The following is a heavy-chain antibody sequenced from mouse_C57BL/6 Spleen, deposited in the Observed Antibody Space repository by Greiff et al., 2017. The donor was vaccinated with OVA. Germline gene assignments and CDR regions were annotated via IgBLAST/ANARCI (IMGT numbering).Heavy chain of an antibody. J-gene: IGHJ2*01. Sequence: VQLQQSGAELVRPGTSVKLSCKASGYTFTSYWMHWVKQRPGQGLEWIGVIDPSDSYTNYNQKFKGKATLTVDTSSSTAYMQLSSLTSEDSAVYYCASGRTGSAFDYWGQGTTLTVSS. CDR3: ASGRTGSAFDY. V-gene: IGHV1-59*01. CDR2: IDPSDSYT. CDR1: GYTFTSYW. D-gene: IGHD4-1*01.